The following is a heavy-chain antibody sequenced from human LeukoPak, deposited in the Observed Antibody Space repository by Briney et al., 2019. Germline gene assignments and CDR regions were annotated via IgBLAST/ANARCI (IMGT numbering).Heavy chain of an antibody. CDR2: INPNSGDT. CDR3: ARDYCSSTSCLFDY. D-gene: IGHD2-2*01. J-gene: IGHJ4*02. Sequence: ASVKVSCKTSGYTFTGYHMHWVRQDPGQGLEWMGRINPNSGDTNYAQKFQGRVTMTRDTSISTAYMELSRLTSDDTAMYYCARDYCSSTSCLFDYWGQGTLVTVSS. V-gene: IGHV1-2*06. CDR1: GYTFTGYH.